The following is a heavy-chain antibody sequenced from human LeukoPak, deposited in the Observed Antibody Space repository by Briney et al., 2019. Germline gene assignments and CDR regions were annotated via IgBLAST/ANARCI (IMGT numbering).Heavy chain of an antibody. D-gene: IGHD1-26*01. CDR3: AREVGAERYFDL. CDR1: GFTFSSYD. J-gene: IGHJ2*01. CDR2: IGTAGDT. V-gene: IGHV3-13*01. Sequence: GGSLRLSCAASGFTFSSYDMHWVRQTTGKGLEWVSAIGTAGDTYYPGSVRGRFTISRENAKNSLYLQMNSLRAEDTAVYYCAREVGAERYFDLWGRGTLVTVSS.